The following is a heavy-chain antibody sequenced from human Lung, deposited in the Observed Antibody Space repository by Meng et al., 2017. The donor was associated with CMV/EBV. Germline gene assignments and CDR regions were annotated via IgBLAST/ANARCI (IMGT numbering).Heavy chain of an antibody. CDR2: ISGGGGTT. Sequence: GESXKISCAASGFTFSSYAMTWVRQAPGKGLEWVSVISGGGGTTDFADSVKGRSTISRDNSKNTLYLQMYSLRAEDTAVYYCAKEPTYQRYSGSYLDYWGQGTXVTVSS. J-gene: IGHJ4*02. V-gene: IGHV3-23*01. CDR3: AKEPTYQRYSGSYLDY. D-gene: IGHD1-26*01. CDR1: GFTFSSYA.